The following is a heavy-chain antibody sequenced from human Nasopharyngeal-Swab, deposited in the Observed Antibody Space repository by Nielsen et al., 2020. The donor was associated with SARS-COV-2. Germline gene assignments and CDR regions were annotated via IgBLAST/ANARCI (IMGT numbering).Heavy chain of an antibody. CDR2: ISSSSSYI. CDR1: GFTFSSYS. Sequence: GESLKISCAASGFTFSSYSMNWVRQAPGKGLELVSSISSSSSYIYYADSVKGRFTISRDNAKNSLYLQMNSLRAEDTAVYYCARGGGSGSYWDYWGQGTLVTVSS. V-gene: IGHV3-21*01. CDR3: ARGGGSGSYWDY. D-gene: IGHD3-10*01. J-gene: IGHJ4*02.